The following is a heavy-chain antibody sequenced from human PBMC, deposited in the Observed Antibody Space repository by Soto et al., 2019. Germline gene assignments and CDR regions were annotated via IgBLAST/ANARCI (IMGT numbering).Heavy chain of an antibody. D-gene: IGHD3-10*01. CDR2: IYYSGST. V-gene: IGHV4-59*08. CDR1: GGSISSYY. CDR3: ARHNYGSGSTYFDY. Sequence: SETLSLTCRVSGGSISSYYWSWIRQPPGKGLEWIGYIYYSGSTNYNPSLKSRVTISVDTSKNQFSLKLNSMTAADTAVYYCARHNYGSGSTYFDYWGQGTLVTVSS. J-gene: IGHJ4*02.